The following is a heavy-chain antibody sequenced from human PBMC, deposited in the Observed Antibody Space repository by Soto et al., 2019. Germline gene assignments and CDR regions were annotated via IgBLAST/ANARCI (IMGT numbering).Heavy chain of an antibody. CDR2: IKQDGSEK. CDR1: GFTFSSYW. CDR3: ARDLPYYGDYGLEY. V-gene: IGHV3-7*01. J-gene: IGHJ4*02. D-gene: IGHD4-17*01. Sequence: EVQLVESGGGLVQPGGSLRLSCAASGFTFSSYWMSWVRQAPGKGLEWVANIKQDGSEKYYVDSVKGRFTISRDNAKNSLYLQMNSLRAEDTAVYYCARDLPYYGDYGLEYWGQGTLVTVSS.